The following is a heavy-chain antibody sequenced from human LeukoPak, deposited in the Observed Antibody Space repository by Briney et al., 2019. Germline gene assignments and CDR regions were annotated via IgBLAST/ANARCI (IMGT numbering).Heavy chain of an antibody. V-gene: IGHV4-59*01. Sequence: ASETLSLTCSVSGGSINNFYWSWIRQSPGKGLEYIGYIFYTGSTNYNPSLKGRVSISIDTSRNQPSLRLNSVTAADTAVYYCARAGDWNDLPYWGQGILVIVSS. J-gene: IGHJ4*02. CDR3: ARAGDWNDLPY. CDR2: IFYTGST. CDR1: GGSINNFY. D-gene: IGHD1-1*01.